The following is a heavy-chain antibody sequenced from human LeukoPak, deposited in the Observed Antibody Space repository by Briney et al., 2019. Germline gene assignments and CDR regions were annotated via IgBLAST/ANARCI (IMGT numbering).Heavy chain of an antibody. V-gene: IGHV4-31*03. CDR2: IYYSGST. CDR1: GGSISSGGYY. CDR3: ARVVTYSYGYGYYGMDV. Sequence: PSETLSLTCTVSGGSISSGGYYWSWIRQHPGRGLEWIGYIYYSGSTYYNPSLKSRVTISVDTSKNQFSLKLSSVTAADTAVYYCARVVTYSYGYGYYGMDVWGQGTTVTVSS. J-gene: IGHJ6*02. D-gene: IGHD5-18*01.